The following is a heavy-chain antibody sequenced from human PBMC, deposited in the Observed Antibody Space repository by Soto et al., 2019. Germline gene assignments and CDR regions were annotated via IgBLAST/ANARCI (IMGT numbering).Heavy chain of an antibody. CDR1: GYTFTSYG. J-gene: IGHJ4*02. CDR3: ARDRQNYGSFDY. Sequence: QVQLVQSGAEVKKPGASVKVSCKASGYTFTSYGITWVRQAPGQGLEWMGWVNSYNGVTNNARRFQGRVTMTTDTSTRAVYMELRSLRSDDTAGYYCARDRQNYGSFDYWGQGTLVTVSS. CDR2: VNSYNGVT. V-gene: IGHV1-18*01. D-gene: IGHD4-17*01.